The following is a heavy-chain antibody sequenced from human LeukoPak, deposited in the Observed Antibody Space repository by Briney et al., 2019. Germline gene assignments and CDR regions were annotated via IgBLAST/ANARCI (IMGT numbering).Heavy chain of an antibody. CDR2: IYSGGST. D-gene: IGHD6-13*01. V-gene: IGHV3-53*01. Sequence: GGSLRLSCAASGFTVSSNYMNRVRQAPGKGLEWVSVIYSGGSTYYADSVKGRFTISRDNSKNTLFLQMNSLRAEDTAVYYCASQCSSSWSFDYWGQGTLVTVSS. CDR1: GFTVSSNY. CDR3: ASQCSSSWSFDY. J-gene: IGHJ4*02.